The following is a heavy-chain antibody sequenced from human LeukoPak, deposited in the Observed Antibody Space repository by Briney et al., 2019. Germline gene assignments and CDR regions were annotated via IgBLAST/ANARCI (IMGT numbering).Heavy chain of an antibody. Sequence: PGGSLRLSCAASGFTFSSYSMNWVRQAPGKGLEWVSSISSSSYIYYADSVKGRFTISRDNAKNSLYLQMNSLRAEDTAVYYCARDRYYYDSSGYSKWFDPWGQGTLVTVSS. CDR1: GFTFSSYS. CDR3: ARDRYYYDSSGYSKWFDP. CDR2: ISSSSYI. D-gene: IGHD3-22*01. V-gene: IGHV3-21*01. J-gene: IGHJ5*02.